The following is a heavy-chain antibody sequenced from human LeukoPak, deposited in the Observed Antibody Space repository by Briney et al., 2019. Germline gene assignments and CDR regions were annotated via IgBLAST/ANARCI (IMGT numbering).Heavy chain of an antibody. CDR2: IYYSGST. CDR1: GGSISSYY. V-gene: IGHV4-59*08. D-gene: IGHD4-23*01. CDR3: ARHGRWSWALDAFDI. J-gene: IGHJ3*02. Sequence: SETLSLTCTVSGGSISSYYWSWIRQPPGKGLEWIGYIYYSGSTNYNPSLKSRVTISVDTSKNQFSLKLSSVTAADTAVYYCARHGRWSWALDAFDIWGQGTMVTVSS.